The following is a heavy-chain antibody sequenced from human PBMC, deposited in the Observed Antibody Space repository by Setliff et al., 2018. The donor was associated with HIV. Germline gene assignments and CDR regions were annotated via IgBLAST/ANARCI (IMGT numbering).Heavy chain of an antibody. CDR1: GGTFSSFA. CDR2: IIPTIGPV. D-gene: IGHD3-16*01. CDR3: ARDYVLRGTSLGY. V-gene: IGHV1-69*13. Sequence: GASVKVSCKASGGTFSSFAFNWVRQAPGQGLEWMGDIIPTIGPVHYAQKFQGRVTITADDSTRTVYMELSSLRSEDTALYYCARDYVLRGTSLGYWGQGTLVTVSS. J-gene: IGHJ4*02.